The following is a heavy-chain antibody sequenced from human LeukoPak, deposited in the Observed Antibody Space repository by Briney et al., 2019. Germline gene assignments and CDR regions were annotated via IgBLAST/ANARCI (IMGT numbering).Heavy chain of an antibody. Sequence: PGGSLRLSCAASGFTFSSYSMNWVRQAPGKGLEWVSSISSSSSYIYYADSVKGRFTISRDNAKNSLYLQMNSLRAEDTAVYYCARDTYYYDSSGLLDPWGQGTLVTVSS. V-gene: IGHV3-21*01. CDR3: ARDTYYYDSSGLLDP. D-gene: IGHD3-22*01. J-gene: IGHJ5*02. CDR1: GFTFSSYS. CDR2: ISSSSSYI.